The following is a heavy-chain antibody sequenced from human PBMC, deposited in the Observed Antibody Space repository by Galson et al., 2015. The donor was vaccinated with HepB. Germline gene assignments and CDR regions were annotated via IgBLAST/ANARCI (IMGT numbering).Heavy chain of an antibody. Sequence: SLRLSCAASGFTFSSYGMHWVRQAPGKGLEWVAVIWYDGSNKYYADSVKGRFTISRDNSKNTLYLQMNSLRAEDTAVYYCARRGPSYYYYYMDVWGKGTTVTVSS. D-gene: IGHD3-10*01. CDR2: IWYDGSNK. J-gene: IGHJ6*03. CDR3: ARRGPSYYYYYMDV. V-gene: IGHV3-33*01. CDR1: GFTFSSYG.